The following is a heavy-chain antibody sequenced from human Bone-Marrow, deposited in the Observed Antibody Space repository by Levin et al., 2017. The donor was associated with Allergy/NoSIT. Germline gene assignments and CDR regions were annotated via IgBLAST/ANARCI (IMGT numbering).Heavy chain of an antibody. V-gene: IGHV1-69*13. CDR3: ARLRSRGSGSPYYFDF. J-gene: IGHJ4*02. CDR2: IIPLSGAT. Sequence: SVKVSCKTSGDTFNIYGISWVRQAPGQGLEWMGGIIPLSGATSYAQSLQGRVTITADDFTTTVYMELSSLRPEDTAVYYCARLRSRGSGSPYYFDFWGQGTLVTVS. CDR1: GDTFNIYG. D-gene: IGHD3-10*01.